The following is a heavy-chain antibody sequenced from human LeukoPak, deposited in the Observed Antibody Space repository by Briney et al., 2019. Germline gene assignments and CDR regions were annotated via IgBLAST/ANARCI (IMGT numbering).Heavy chain of an antibody. CDR2: ISSSRRYL. CDR1: GFTFSSYS. V-gene: IGHV3-21*04. J-gene: IGHJ5*02. D-gene: IGHD4-17*01. Sequence: GGSLRLSCVASGFTFSSYSMNWVRQAPGKGLEWVSSISSSRRYLYYADSMKGRFTISRDNAKNSLYLQMNSLRAEDTAVYYCAKGQPTMTTVTSATFDPWGQGTLVTVSS. CDR3: AKGQPTMTTVTSATFDP.